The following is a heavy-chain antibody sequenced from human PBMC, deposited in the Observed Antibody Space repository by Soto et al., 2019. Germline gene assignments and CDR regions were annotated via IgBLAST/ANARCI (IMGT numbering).Heavy chain of an antibody. CDR1: GYTFTSYG. J-gene: IGHJ4*02. Sequence: GASVKVSCKASGYTFTSYGMNWVRQAPGRGLEWMGWINPGTGNTKYSQKFKGRVIIERDPSASTADMELSSLRSADTAVYYCARGGYFDSTNYLAYWGLGAMVTVSS. CDR3: ARGGYFDSTNYLAY. D-gene: IGHD3-22*01. V-gene: IGHV1-3*01. CDR2: INPGTGNT.